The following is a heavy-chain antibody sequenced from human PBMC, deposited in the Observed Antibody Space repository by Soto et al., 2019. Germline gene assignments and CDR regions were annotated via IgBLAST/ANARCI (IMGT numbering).Heavy chain of an antibody. CDR2: IYHSGST. V-gene: IGHV4-38-2*01. CDR1: GYSISSGYY. Sequence: KPSETLSLTCAVSGYSISSGYYWGWIRQPPGKGLEWIGSIYHSGSTYYNPSLKSRVTISVDTSKNQFSLKLSSVTAADTAVYYCERWKWELLFDYWGQGTLVTVSS. D-gene: IGHD1-26*01. J-gene: IGHJ4*02. CDR3: ERWKWELLFDY.